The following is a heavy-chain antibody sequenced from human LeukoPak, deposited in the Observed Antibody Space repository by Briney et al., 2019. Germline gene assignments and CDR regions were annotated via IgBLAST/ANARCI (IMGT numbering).Heavy chain of an antibody. Sequence: GGSLRLSCAASGFTFSNYAMSWVRQAPGKGLEWVSLISGSGGSTYCADSVKGRFTISRDNSKNTLYLQMNSLRAEDTAVYYCAKVHTPEFDYWGQGTLVTVSS. J-gene: IGHJ4*02. V-gene: IGHV3-23*01. CDR1: GFTFSNYA. CDR2: ISGSGGST. CDR3: AKVHTPEFDY.